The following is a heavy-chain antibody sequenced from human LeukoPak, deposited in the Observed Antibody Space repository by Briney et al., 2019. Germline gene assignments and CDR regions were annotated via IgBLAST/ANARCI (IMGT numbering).Heavy chain of an antibody. Sequence: SETLSLTCTVSGGSISSYYWSWIRQPPGKGLEWIGHIYYSGSTNYNPSLKSRVTISVDTSKNQFSLKLSSVTAADTAVYYCARDRSVGATWGVNWFDPWGQGTLVTVSS. CDR1: GGSISSYY. CDR3: ARDRSVGATWGVNWFDP. D-gene: IGHD1-26*01. V-gene: IGHV4-59*01. J-gene: IGHJ5*02. CDR2: IYYSGST.